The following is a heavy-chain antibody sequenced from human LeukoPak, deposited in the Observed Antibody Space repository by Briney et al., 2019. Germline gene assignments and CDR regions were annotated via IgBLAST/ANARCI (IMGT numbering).Heavy chain of an antibody. V-gene: IGHV3-66*01. Sequence: GGSLRLSCAASGFTVSSNYMSWVRQAPGKGLEWVSVIYSGGSTYYADSVKGRFTISRDNSKNTLYLQMNSLRAEDTAVYYCARASGIAAAGTSPTDVWGQGTLVTVSS. D-gene: IGHD6-13*01. CDR1: GFTVSSNY. J-gene: IGHJ4*02. CDR3: ARASGIAAAGTSPTDV. CDR2: IYSGGST.